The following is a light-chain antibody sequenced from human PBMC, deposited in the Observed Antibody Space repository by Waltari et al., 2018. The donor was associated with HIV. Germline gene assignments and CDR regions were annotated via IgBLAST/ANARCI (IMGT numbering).Light chain of an antibody. V-gene: IGKV3-11*01. CDR2: DAS. Sequence: EIVLTQSPVTLSLSPGERATRSCRASQSVGNSLAWYQQKPGQTPRLLIYDASNRASGIPARFSGSGSGTDFTLTISSLEPGDFAVYYCQQRTDWLLTFGGGTNLEIK. CDR1: QSVGNS. CDR3: QQRTDWLLT. J-gene: IGKJ4*01.